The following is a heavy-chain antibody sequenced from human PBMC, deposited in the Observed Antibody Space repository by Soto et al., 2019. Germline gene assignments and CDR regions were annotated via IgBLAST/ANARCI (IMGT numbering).Heavy chain of an antibody. CDR2: ISWNSGSI. CDR3: AKDMGSSWHLPDY. Sequence: EVQLVESGGGLVQPGRSLRLSCAASGFTFDDYAMHWVRQGPGKGLEWVSGISWNSGSIGYADSVKGRFTISRDNAKNSLYLQMNSLRAEDTALYYCAKDMGSSWHLPDYWGQGTLVTVSS. V-gene: IGHV3-9*01. J-gene: IGHJ4*02. D-gene: IGHD6-13*01. CDR1: GFTFDDYA.